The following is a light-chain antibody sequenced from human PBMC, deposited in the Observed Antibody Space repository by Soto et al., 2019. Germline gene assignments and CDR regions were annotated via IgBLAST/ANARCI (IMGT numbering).Light chain of an antibody. Sequence: QSALTQPASVSGSPGQSITISCTGTSSDVGGYNYVSWYQQHPGKAPKLMIYEVSNRPSGVSNRFSGSKSGNTASLTISRLQAEDEADYYCSSHTSSSTPCFGTGTKLTVL. CDR1: SSDVGGYNY. V-gene: IGLV2-14*01. CDR3: SSHTSSSTPC. CDR2: EVS. J-gene: IGLJ1*01.